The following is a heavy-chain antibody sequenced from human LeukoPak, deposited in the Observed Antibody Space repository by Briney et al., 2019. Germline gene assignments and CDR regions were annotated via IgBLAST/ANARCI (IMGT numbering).Heavy chain of an antibody. CDR2: ISAYNGNT. V-gene: IGHV1-18*01. J-gene: IGHJ6*03. Sequence: ASVKVSCKASGYTFTSYGISWVRQAPGQGLEWMGWISAYNGNTNYAQKLQGRVTMTTDTSTSTAYMELRSLRSEDTAVYYCARGLETKYYDFWSGYYDYYYYYMDVWGKGTTVTVSS. CDR3: ARGLETKYYDFWSGYYDYYYYYMDV. D-gene: IGHD3-3*01. CDR1: GYTFTSYG.